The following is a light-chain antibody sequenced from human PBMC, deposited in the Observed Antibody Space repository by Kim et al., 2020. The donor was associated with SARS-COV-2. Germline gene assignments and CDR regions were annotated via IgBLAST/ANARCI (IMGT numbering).Light chain of an antibody. Sequence: VAPGKTDRITGGGNNIGSKSVHWYQQKPGQAPVLVIYYDSDRPSGIPERFSGSNSGNTATLTISRVEAGDEADYYCQVWDSSSAVVFGGGTQLTVL. CDR2: YDS. V-gene: IGLV3-21*04. J-gene: IGLJ2*01. CDR3: QVWDSSSAVV. CDR1: NIGSKS.